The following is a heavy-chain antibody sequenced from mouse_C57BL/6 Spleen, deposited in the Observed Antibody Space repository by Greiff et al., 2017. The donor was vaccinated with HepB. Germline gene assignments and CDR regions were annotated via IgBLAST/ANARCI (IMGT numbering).Heavy chain of an antibody. J-gene: IGHJ4*01. Sequence: VKLVESGPGLVAPSQSLSITCTVSGFSLTSYGVSWVRQPPGKGLEWLGVIWGDGSTNYHSALVSRLSISKDNSKSQVFLKLNSLQTDDTATYYCAKEGSTTVVATKYYAMDYWGQGTSVTVSS. D-gene: IGHD1-1*01. CDR1: GFSLTSYG. V-gene: IGHV2-3*01. CDR3: AKEGSTTVVATKYYAMDY. CDR2: IWGDGST.